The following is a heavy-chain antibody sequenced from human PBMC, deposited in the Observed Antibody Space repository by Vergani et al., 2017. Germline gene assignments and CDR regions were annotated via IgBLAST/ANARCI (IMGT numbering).Heavy chain of an antibody. V-gene: IGHV4-4*02. CDR2: IYHSGST. CDR1: GGSISSSNW. CDR3: ARVEGXCSSTSCHGTYYYYGMDV. J-gene: IGHJ6*02. Sequence: QVQLQESGPGLVKPSGTLSLTCAVSGGSISSSNWWSWVRQPPGKGLEWIGEIYHSGSTNYNPSLKSRVTISVDKSKNQFSLKLSSVTAADTAVYYCARVEGXCSSTSCHGTYYYYGMDVWGQGTTVTVSS. D-gene: IGHD2-2*01.